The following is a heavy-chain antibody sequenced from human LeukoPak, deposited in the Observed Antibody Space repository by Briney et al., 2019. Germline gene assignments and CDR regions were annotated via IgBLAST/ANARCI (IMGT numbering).Heavy chain of an antibody. V-gene: IGHV3-30*03. D-gene: IGHD3-10*01. J-gene: IGHJ4*02. Sequence: SGGSLRLSCAASGFTFSSHDMHWVRQAPGKGLEWVAIISYDGGKKDYADSVKGRFTISRDNSKNTLYLQMNSLRTEDTAVYYCARVWFGEPAFDYWGQGTLVTVSS. CDR2: ISYDGGKK. CDR3: ARVWFGEPAFDY. CDR1: GFTFSSHD.